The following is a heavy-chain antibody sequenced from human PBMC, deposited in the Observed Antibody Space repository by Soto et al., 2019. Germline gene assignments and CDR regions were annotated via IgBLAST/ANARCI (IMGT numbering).Heavy chain of an antibody. CDR2: ISSSATTT. CDR3: GGARIYYYCGMDV. V-gene: IGHV3-48*03. Sequence: EVHLVESGGGSVQSGGSLRLSCAASGFTFSTYEMNWVRQAPGKGLEWVSYISSSATTTWYADSVKGRFTISRDNAKNSVFLQMNSLRAEDTAVYYCGGARIYYYCGMDVWGQGTTVTVSS. CDR1: GFTFSTYE. J-gene: IGHJ6*02. D-gene: IGHD5-12*01.